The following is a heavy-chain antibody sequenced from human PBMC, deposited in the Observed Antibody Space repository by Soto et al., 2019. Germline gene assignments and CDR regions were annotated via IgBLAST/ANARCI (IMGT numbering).Heavy chain of an antibody. CDR3: YCGSTYYIPSLKSRVTISVDTSKNQFSLNLSSVTAADTAVYYCSRERRDYYDSSGYYYEWVYFDY. CDR2: ISYDGSNK. D-gene: IGHD1-26*01. Sequence: GGSLRLSCAASGFTFSSYGMHWVRQAPGKGLEWVAVISYDGSNKYYADSVKGRFTISRDNSKNTLYLQMNSLRAEDTAVYYYYCGSTYYIPSLKSRVTISVDTSKNQFSLNLSSVTAADTAVYYCSRERRDYYDSSGYYYEWVYFDYWGQGTLVTVSS. CDR1: GFTFSSYG. J-gene: IGHJ4*02. V-gene: IGHV3-30*03.